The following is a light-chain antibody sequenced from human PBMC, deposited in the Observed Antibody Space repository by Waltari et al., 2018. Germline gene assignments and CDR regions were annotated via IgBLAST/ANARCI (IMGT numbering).Light chain of an antibody. CDR3: QSYDSSLSGSVV. J-gene: IGLJ2*01. V-gene: IGLV1-40*01. Sequence: QSVLTQPPSVSGAPGQRVTISCTGSRSNIGAGYDVPWYQHLPGTAPKLLIYGNSNRPSGVPDRFSGSKSGTSASLAITGLQAEDEAEYYCQSYDSSLSGSVVFGGGTKLTVL. CDR2: GNS. CDR1: RSNIGAGYD.